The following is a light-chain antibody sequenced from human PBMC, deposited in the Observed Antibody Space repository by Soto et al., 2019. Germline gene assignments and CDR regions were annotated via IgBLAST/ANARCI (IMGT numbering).Light chain of an antibody. CDR2: GAS. CDR1: QSVSSSY. V-gene: IGKV3-20*01. J-gene: IGKJ1*01. CDR3: QQYDRSPWT. Sequence: EIVWTQSPGTLSLSPGERATLSCRASQSVSSSYLAWHQQKPGQAPRLLIYGASSRATGIQDRFSGSGSGTNFNLTISRLEPEDFGVYYCQQYDRSPWTFGQGTKVEIK.